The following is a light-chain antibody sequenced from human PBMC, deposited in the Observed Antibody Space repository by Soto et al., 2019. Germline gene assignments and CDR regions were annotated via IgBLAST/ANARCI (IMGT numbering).Light chain of an antibody. V-gene: IGLV2-14*01. J-gene: IGLJ2*01. CDR1: SSDVGGYNF. CDR3: RSYASGSPVV. Sequence: QSALTQPASVSGSPGQSITISCTGTSSDVGGYNFVSWYQQYPGKAPKIMIYDVSNRPSGVSNRFTGSKSGNTASLTISGLQAEDEADYYCRSYASGSPVVFGGGTKLTVL. CDR2: DVS.